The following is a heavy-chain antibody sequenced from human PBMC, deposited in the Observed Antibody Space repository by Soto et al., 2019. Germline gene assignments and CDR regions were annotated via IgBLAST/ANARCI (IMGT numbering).Heavy chain of an antibody. CDR1: GFSVRVNY. J-gene: IGHJ6*03. D-gene: IGHD4-4*01. Sequence: EVQVVESGGGLVQPGGSLRLSCAASGFSVRVNYMTWVRQAPGKGLEWVSVTYTGGDTDYADSVKGRFTTSRDNSNNMRYLEVSSLRAEDTAMYYCARVRFSNDYDNYYMDVWGKGTTVTVSS. CDR2: TYTGGDT. V-gene: IGHV3-66*01. CDR3: ARVRFSNDYDNYYMDV.